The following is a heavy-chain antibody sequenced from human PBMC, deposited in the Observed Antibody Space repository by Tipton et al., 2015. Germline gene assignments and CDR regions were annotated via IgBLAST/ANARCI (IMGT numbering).Heavy chain of an antibody. J-gene: IGHJ4*02. Sequence: SLRLSCAASGFTFSNYYMSWIRQAPGKGLEWLSYIDSSGRTIYYTDSVKGRFTISRDNSKNSLYLQMNGLRADDTAVYYCAKNFWFYYDGSDLKPSDYWGQGTLVIVSS. D-gene: IGHD3-22*01. V-gene: IGHV3-11*01. CDR3: AKNFWFYYDGSDLKPSDY. CDR1: GFTFSNYY. CDR2: IDSSGRTI.